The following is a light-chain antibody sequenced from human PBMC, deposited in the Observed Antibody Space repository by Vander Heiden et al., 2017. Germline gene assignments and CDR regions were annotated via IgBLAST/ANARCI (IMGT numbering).Light chain of an antibody. CDR1: QSVSRN. Sequence: EVLMTQSPATLSVSPGERATLSCRASQSVSRNLAWYQQKPGQSPRVLLYGASTRATGIPARFSGSGSGTDFTLTINNLQSEDFAVYYCQQDHHLEYTYGQGTKMEIK. V-gene: IGKV3-15*01. CDR3: QQDHHLEYT. J-gene: IGKJ2*01. CDR2: GAS.